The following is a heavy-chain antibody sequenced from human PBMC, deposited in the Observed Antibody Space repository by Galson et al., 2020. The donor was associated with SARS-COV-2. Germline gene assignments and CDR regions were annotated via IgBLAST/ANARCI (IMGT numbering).Heavy chain of an antibody. CDR1: GFIFSDYE. CDR3: ARGGTGVLWFRELFAY. D-gene: IGHD3-10*01. Sequence: EGSLRLSCEGSGFIFSDYEMTWARQAPGKGLEWVSYISDGSKSIYYADSVKGRFTVSRDNAKRSLYLQMNSLRAEDTAVYYCARGGTGVLWFRELFAYWGQGTQVTVSS. CDR2: ISDGSKSI. J-gene: IGHJ4*02. V-gene: IGHV3-48*03.